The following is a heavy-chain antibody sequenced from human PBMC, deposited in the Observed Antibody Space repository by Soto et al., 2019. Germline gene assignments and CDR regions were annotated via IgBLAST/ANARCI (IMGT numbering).Heavy chain of an antibody. J-gene: IGHJ5*02. D-gene: IGHD6-13*01. CDR1: VCSMSSSSYY. V-gene: IGHV4-39*01. Sequence: SDSLSHTCTVSVCSMSSSSYYRGWSRQPPGKVVECIGIIYYSGRTYYIPSLKSRVTISVDTSKNQFSLKLSSVTAADTAVYYCARHAADPLQQLVNWCGPWGQG. CDR2: IYYSGRT. CDR3: ARHAADPLQQLVNWCGP.